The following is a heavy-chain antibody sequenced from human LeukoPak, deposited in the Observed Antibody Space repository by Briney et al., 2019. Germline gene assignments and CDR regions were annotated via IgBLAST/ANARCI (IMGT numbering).Heavy chain of an antibody. V-gene: IGHV4-59*01. CDR3: ARGRGMATLPFDS. J-gene: IGHJ4*02. D-gene: IGHD5-12*01. Sequence: SETLSLTCSVSGGSIGSYYWSWIRQSPGKGLEWIGYVHYSGDNKHNPSPKSRVSISMETSKNQLSLKLTSVTAADTAVYYCARGRGMATLPFDSWGQGTLVTVSS. CDR2: VHYSGDN. CDR1: GGSIGSYY.